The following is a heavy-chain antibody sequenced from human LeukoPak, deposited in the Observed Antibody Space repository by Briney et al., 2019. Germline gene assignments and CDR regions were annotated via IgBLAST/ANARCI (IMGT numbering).Heavy chain of an antibody. CDR2: ISSGSSYI. V-gene: IGHV3-21*01. CDR3: ARESGYCSGGSCYSKPPDAFDI. D-gene: IGHD2-15*01. J-gene: IGHJ3*02. CDR1: GFTFSSYS. Sequence: GGSLRLSCAASGFTFSSYSMNWVRQAPGKGLEWVSSISSGSSYIYCADSVKGRFTISRDNAKNSLYLQMNSLRAEDTAVYYCARESGYCSGGSCYSKPPDAFDIWGQGTMVTVSS.